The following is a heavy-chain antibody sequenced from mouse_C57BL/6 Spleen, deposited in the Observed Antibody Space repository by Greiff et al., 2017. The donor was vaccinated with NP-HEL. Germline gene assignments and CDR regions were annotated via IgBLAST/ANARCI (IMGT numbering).Heavy chain of an antibody. V-gene: IGHV3-1*01. Sequence: VQLKESGPGMVKPSQSLSLTCTVTGYSITSGYDWHWIRHFPGNKLEWMGYISYSGSTNYNPSLKSRISITHDTSKNHFFLKLNSVTTEDTATYYCARGGYDGYAMDYWGQGTSVTVSS. CDR3: ARGGYDGYAMDY. D-gene: IGHD2-2*01. J-gene: IGHJ4*01. CDR1: GYSITSGYD. CDR2: ISYSGST.